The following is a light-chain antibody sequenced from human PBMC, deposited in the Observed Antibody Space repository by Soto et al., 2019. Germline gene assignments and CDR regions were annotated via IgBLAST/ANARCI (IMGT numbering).Light chain of an antibody. J-gene: IGKJ2*03. V-gene: IGKV3-15*01. Sequence: EVVMTQSPATLSLSPGERATLSCRASQSVSSDLAWYQQKPGQAPRLLIYGASTRATDIPARFSGGGSGTEFTLTISSLEPEDSAVYFCQQRRLWYSFGQGTKLEIK. CDR3: QQRRLWYS. CDR1: QSVSSD. CDR2: GAS.